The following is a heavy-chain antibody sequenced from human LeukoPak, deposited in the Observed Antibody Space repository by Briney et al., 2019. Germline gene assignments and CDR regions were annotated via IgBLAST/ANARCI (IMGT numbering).Heavy chain of an antibody. Sequence: GGSLRLSCVASGFTFSSYGMSWVRQAPGKGLEWVSAISGSDDSTYYADSVRGRFTISRDVSKNTLFLQINSLRAEDTALYYCTKAKYYHFDYWGQGTLVTVSS. CDR2: ISGSDDST. D-gene: IGHD3-16*01. V-gene: IGHV3-23*01. CDR1: GFTFSSYG. CDR3: TKAKYYHFDY. J-gene: IGHJ4*02.